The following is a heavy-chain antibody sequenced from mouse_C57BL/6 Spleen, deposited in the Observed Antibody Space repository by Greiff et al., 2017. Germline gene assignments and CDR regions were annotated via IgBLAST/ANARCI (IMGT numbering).Heavy chain of an antibody. Sequence: QVHVKQSGPGLVQPSQSLSITCTVSGFSLTSYGVHWVRQSPGKGLEWLGVIWSGGSTDYNAAFISRLSISKDNSKSQVFFKMNSLQADDTAIYXCARSRGPMVTAPFAYWGQGTLVTVSA. CDR1: GFSLTSYG. V-gene: IGHV2-2*01. J-gene: IGHJ3*01. CDR3: ARSRGPMVTAPFAY. D-gene: IGHD2-2*01. CDR2: IWSGGST.